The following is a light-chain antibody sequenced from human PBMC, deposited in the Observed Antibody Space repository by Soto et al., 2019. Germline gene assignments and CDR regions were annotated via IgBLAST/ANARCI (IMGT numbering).Light chain of an antibody. CDR2: DAS. Sequence: EIVLTQSPGTLSLSPGERATLSCRGSQSVSRSYLAWYQQKPGQAPRLLIYDASTRATGIPARFSGSGSGTEFTLTISSLQSEDFAVYYCQQYNNWLSLTFGGGTKVDIK. V-gene: IGKV3-15*01. CDR3: QQYNNWLSLT. CDR1: QSVSRSY. J-gene: IGKJ4*01.